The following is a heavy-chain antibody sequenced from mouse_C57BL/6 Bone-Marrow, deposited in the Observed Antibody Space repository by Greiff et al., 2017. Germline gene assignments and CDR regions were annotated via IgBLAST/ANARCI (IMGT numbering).Heavy chain of an antibody. J-gene: IGHJ4*01. Sequence: QVQLKQPGAELVKPGASVKLSCKASGYTFTSYWMHWVKQRPGQGLEWIGMIHPNSGSTNYNEKFKSKATLPVDKSSSRAYMQLSSLTSEDSAVYYCARYGGDYWGQGTSVTVSS. CDR1: GYTFTSYW. V-gene: IGHV1-64*01. CDR3: ARYGGDY. CDR2: IHPNSGST. D-gene: IGHD1-1*01.